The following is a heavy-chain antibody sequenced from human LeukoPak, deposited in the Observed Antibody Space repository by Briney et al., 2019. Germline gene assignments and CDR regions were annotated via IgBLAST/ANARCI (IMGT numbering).Heavy chain of an antibody. CDR2: IYPGDSDT. D-gene: IGHD3-22*01. CDR1: GYSFTSYW. CDR3: ARLPGGYDSSGYYYYYYYMDV. Sequence: GESLKISCKGSGYSFTSYWIGWVRQMPGKGLEWMGIIYPGDSDTRYSPPFQGQVTISADKSISTAYLQWSSLKASDTAMYYCARLPGGYDSSGYYYYYYYMDVWGKGTTVTVSS. V-gene: IGHV5-51*01. J-gene: IGHJ6*03.